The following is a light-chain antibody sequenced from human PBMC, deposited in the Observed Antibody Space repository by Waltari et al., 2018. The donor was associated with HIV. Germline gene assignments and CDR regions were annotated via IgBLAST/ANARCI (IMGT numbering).Light chain of an antibody. CDR3: QQYNSYPFT. J-gene: IGKJ3*01. Sequence: DIQMTQSPSTLSASVGDRVTITCRASQSISSWLAWYQQKPGKAPKLLIYKASSLESGVPSRCSGSESGTEFTLTVSNLQPDDFATYYCQQYNSYPFTFGPGTKVDIK. V-gene: IGKV1-5*03. CDR1: QSISSW. CDR2: KAS.